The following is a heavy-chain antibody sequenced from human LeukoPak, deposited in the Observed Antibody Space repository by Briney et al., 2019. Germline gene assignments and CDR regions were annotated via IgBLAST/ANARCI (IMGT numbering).Heavy chain of an antibody. CDR2: IYYSGST. Sequence: SETLSLTCTVSVGPISSSSYYWGWIRQPPGKGLEWIGSIYYSGSTYHNPSLKSPLTISVDTSKSQFSLKLTSVTAADTAVYYCARHGGGGYGYGFDYWGQGTLVTVSS. CDR1: VGPISSSSYY. V-gene: IGHV4-39*01. D-gene: IGHD5-12*01. J-gene: IGHJ4*02. CDR3: ARHGGGGYGYGFDY.